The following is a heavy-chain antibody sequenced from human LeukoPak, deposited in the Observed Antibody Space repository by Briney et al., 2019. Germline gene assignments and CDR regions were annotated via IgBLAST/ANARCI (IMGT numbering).Heavy chain of an antibody. Sequence: GGSLRLSCAASGFTFSSYSMNWVRQAPGKGLEWVSYISSSSSTIYYADSVKGRFTISRDNAKNSLYLQMNSLRAEDTAVYYCARDKYYNDSSGYYAIDYWGQGTLVTVSS. CDR2: ISSSSSTI. V-gene: IGHV3-48*04. D-gene: IGHD3-22*01. CDR3: ARDKYYNDSSGYYAIDY. J-gene: IGHJ4*02. CDR1: GFTFSSYS.